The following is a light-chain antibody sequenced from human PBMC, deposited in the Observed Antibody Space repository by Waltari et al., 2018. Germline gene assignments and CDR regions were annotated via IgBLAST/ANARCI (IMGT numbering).Light chain of an antibody. CDR3: QQYYTAPYS. J-gene: IGKJ2*03. Sequence: DIVMTQSPDSLAVSLGERATINCKSNQSVFYRSTNKNFLGWYQQKPVQPPKLLIYWASTRASGVPDRFSGSGSGTDFTLTISSLQTEDVAVYFCQQYYTAPYSFGQGTKLEIK. CDR2: WAS. V-gene: IGKV4-1*01. CDR1: QSVFYRSTNKNF.